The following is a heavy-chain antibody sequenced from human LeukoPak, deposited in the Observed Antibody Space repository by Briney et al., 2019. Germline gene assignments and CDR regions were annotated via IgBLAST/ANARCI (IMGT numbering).Heavy chain of an antibody. V-gene: IGHV1-69-2*01. CDR2: VDPEDGET. CDR1: GYTFTDYY. D-gene: IGHD3-16*02. CDR3: ATLKVYDYVWGSYRSGPLDY. J-gene: IGHJ4*02. Sequence: ASVKVSCKASGYTFTDYYMHWVQQAPGKGLEWMGRVDPEDGETIYAEKFQGRVTITADTSTDTAYMELSSLRSEDTAVYYCATLKVYDYVWGSYRSGPLDYWGQGTLVTVSS.